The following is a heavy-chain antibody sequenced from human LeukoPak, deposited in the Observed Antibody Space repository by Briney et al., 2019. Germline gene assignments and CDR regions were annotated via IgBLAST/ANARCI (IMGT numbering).Heavy chain of an antibody. CDR2: IYTSGST. V-gene: IGHV4-4*07. CDR3: ARERLGYSPSTKDWFDP. Sequence: SETLSLICTVSGGSISSYYWSWIRQPAGKGLEWIGRIYTSGSTNYNPSLKSRVTMSVDTSKNQFSLKLSSVTAADTAVYYCARERLGYSPSTKDWFDPWGQGTLVTVSS. J-gene: IGHJ5*02. CDR1: GGSISSYY. D-gene: IGHD5-12*01.